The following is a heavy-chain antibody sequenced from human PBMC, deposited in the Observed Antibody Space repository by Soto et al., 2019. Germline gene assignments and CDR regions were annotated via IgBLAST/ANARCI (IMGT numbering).Heavy chain of an antibody. CDR2: IKEDGSER. Sequence: ESGGGLVQPGGSLRLSCAVSGFSFGTYWMSWVRQAPGKGLEWLASIKEDGSERYYLDSVKGRFTISRDNAKDSLSLQMNSLRGEDTAVYFCTKAYYCDGSGYWQNWGQGTLVSVSS. V-gene: IGHV3-7*01. J-gene: IGHJ4*02. D-gene: IGHD3-22*01. CDR3: TKAYYCDGSGYWQN. CDR1: GFSFGTYW.